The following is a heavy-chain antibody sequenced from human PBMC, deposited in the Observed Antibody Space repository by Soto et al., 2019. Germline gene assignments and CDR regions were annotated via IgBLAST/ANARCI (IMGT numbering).Heavy chain of an antibody. D-gene: IGHD3-22*01. J-gene: IGHJ5*01. CDR2: INHSGRV. V-gene: IGHV4-34*01. CDR3: STRAYATNGYYGFDP. Sequence: QVQLQQWGAGLLKPSETLSLTCAVYGGSFSGHSWTWIRQSPGKGLEWIGDINHSGRVNYSPSLKSRVTISLDTSKNQFSLTLSAVTAADTARYYCSTRAYATNGYYGFDPWGQGTLVTVSS. CDR1: GGSFSGHS.